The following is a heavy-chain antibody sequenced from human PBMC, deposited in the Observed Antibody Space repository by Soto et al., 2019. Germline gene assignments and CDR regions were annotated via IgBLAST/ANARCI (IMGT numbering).Heavy chain of an antibody. CDR1: GGSISSGGYY. CDR3: ALAAAGTGLFDY. CDR2: IYYSGST. J-gene: IGHJ4*02. V-gene: IGHV4-61*08. Sequence: PSETLSLTCTVSGGSISSGGYYWSWIRQHPGKGLEWIGYIYYSGSTYYNTSLRSRVTISPDTSEKQFSLNLNSVTAADTAEYYCALAAAGTGLFDYWGQGALVTVSS. D-gene: IGHD6-13*01.